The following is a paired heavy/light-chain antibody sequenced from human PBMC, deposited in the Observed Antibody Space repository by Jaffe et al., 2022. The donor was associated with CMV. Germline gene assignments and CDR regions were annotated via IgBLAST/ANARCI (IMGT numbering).Heavy chain of an antibody. CDR2: ISSSGENT. CDR1: GFTFSSYA. CDR3: AKQIDSRYWDESGD. J-gene: IGHJ4*02. V-gene: IGHV3-23*01. Sequence: EVQLLQSGGGLVQPGGSLRLSCAASGFTFSSYAMTWVRQAPGKGLEWVSGISSSGENTYYADSVKGRFTISRDDSKNTLYLQMNSLRGEDTAMYYCAKQIDSRYWDESGDWGQGTLVTVSS. D-gene: IGHD3-22*01.
Light chain of an antibody. Sequence: DIQMTQSPSSLSASVGDRVTITCRASQDISNSLAWYQQKPGKAPKLLLYAASRVESGVPSRFSGSGSGTDYTLTISSLQPEDFATYYCQQYYSPPSWTFGQGTKVEIK. V-gene: IGKV1-NL1*01. CDR3: QQYYSPPSWT. CDR1: QDISNS. J-gene: IGKJ1*01. CDR2: AAS.